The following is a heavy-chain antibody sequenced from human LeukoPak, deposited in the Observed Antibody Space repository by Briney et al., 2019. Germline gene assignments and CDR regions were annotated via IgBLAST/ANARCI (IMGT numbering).Heavy chain of an antibody. V-gene: IGHV3-7*01. Sequence: GGSLRLSCAASGFTFSSYWMSWVRQAPGKGLEWVANIKQDGSEKYYVDSVKGRFTISRDNAKNSLYLQMNSLRAEDTAVYYCAREGSWGYYYGMDVWGQGTTVTVSS. CDR2: IKQDGSEK. CDR1: GFTFSSYW. CDR3: AREGSWGYYYGMDV. D-gene: IGHD1-26*01. J-gene: IGHJ6*02.